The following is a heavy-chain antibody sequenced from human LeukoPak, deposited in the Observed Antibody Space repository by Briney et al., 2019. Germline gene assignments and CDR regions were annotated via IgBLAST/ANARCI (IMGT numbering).Heavy chain of an antibody. J-gene: IGHJ4*02. CDR1: GFTFSSYN. Sequence: GKSLRLSCAASGFTFSSYNMTWVRQAPGKGLEWVSYISSSSSTIYYADSVKGRFTISRDNAKNSLYLQINSLRAEDTAVYYCARDYYDSSGYYHGGYWGQGTLVTVSS. D-gene: IGHD3-22*01. V-gene: IGHV3-48*01. CDR3: ARDYYDSSGYYHGGY. CDR2: ISSSSSTI.